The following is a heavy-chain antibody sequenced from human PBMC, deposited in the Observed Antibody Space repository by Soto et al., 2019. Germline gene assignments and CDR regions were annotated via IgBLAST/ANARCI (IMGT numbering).Heavy chain of an antibody. CDR1: GGSISNTNSY. V-gene: IGHV4-39*01. CDR3: ARHLAGSRSYVYNGMDV. Sequence: SETLSLTCTVSGGSISNTNSYWGWIRQPPGNGLEWIGTIYYTDNTFYNPSLKSRVTISVDTSKNQFSLKLGSATATDTAVYYFARHLAGSRSYVYNGMDVWGQGTTVTVSS. J-gene: IGHJ6*02. D-gene: IGHD3-10*01. CDR2: IYYTDNT.